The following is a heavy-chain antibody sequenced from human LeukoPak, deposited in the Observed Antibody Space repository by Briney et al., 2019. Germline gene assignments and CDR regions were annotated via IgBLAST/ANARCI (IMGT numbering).Heavy chain of an antibody. J-gene: IGHJ4*02. CDR2: ISPRSDVA. D-gene: IGHD3-9*01. V-gene: IGHV3-48*01. CDR1: GFTFNTYS. CDR3: VRDNDWAFDY. Sequence: GESLRLSCTASGFTFNTYSMNWVRQAPGKGLEWVSHISPRSDVASYTDSVKGRFTISRDNAKNSLYLHMSNLRAEDMAVYYCVRDNDWAFDYWGQGTLVPVSS.